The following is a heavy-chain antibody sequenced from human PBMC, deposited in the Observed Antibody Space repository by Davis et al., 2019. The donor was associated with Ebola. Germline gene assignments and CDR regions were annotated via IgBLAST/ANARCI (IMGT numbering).Heavy chain of an antibody. J-gene: IGHJ6*02. Sequence: ASVKVSCKASGYTITGYYIHWVRQAPGQGLEWMGWINPNSGATNSAQKFQGWVTMTRDTSISTAYMELSRLRSDDTAVYYCARSWGYSYGYYYYYGMDVWGQGTTVTVSS. D-gene: IGHD5-18*01. CDR1: GYTITGYY. V-gene: IGHV1-2*04. CDR2: INPNSGAT. CDR3: ARSWGYSYGYYYYYGMDV.